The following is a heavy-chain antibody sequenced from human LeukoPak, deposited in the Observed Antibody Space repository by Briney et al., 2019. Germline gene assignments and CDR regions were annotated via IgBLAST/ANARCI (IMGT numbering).Heavy chain of an antibody. J-gene: IGHJ4*02. Sequence: GASVKVSCKASGYSFTNYGICWVRQAPGQGLEWMGWISAYNGNTNYAQKLQGRVTMTTDTSTSTAYMELRSLRSDDTAVYYCARDREMATIFDYWGQGTQVTVSS. V-gene: IGHV1-18*01. CDR2: ISAYNGNT. CDR3: ARDREMATIFDY. CDR1: GYSFTNYG. D-gene: IGHD5-24*01.